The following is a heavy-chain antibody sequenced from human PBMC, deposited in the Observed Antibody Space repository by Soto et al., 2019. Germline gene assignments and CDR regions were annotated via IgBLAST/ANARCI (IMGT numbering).Heavy chain of an antibody. Sequence: HPGGSLRLSCAASGFTFSSYAMSWVRQAPGKGLEWVSAISGSGGSTYYADSVKGRFTISRDNAKNTLYLQMNSLRAEDTAVYYCARARAIASAGISWFDPWGQGTLVTVSS. D-gene: IGHD6-13*01. CDR3: ARARAIASAGISWFDP. V-gene: IGHV3-23*01. CDR1: GFTFSSYA. CDR2: ISGSGGST. J-gene: IGHJ5*02.